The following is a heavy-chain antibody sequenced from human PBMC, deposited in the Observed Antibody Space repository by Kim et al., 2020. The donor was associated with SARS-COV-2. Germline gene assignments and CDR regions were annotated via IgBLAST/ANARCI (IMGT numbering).Heavy chain of an antibody. CDR2: IDNTYSL. J-gene: IGHJ6*02. CDR1: GFPFSSFI. CDR3: SRAEHHSSRKPDRGMDV. V-gene: IGHV3-21*01. D-gene: IGHD6-13*01. Sequence: GGSLRLSCAASGFPFSSFIMTWVRQAPGKGLEWVSSIDNTYSLYYADSMKGRFTISRDNAKNSLYLQMNSLRAEDTAGYYCSRAEHHSSRKPDRGMDVWGQGATVTVSS.